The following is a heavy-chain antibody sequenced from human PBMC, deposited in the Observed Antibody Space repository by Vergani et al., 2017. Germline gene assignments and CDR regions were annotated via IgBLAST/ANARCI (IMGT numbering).Heavy chain of an antibody. CDR2: IYPGDSEV. V-gene: IGHV5-51*01. CDR3: ASGGHGSENGGALQL. CDR1: GYIFSNFW. Sequence: EKQLVQSGSETKKPGESLKISCRAFGYIFSNFWIGWVRQRPGRGLEWMGIIYPGDSEVKSNPTFRGQVIFSVDTSVNTAYLQWRSLQASDTATYFCASGGHGSENGGALQLWGQGTLVTVSS. J-gene: IGHJ4*02. D-gene: IGHD3-10*01.